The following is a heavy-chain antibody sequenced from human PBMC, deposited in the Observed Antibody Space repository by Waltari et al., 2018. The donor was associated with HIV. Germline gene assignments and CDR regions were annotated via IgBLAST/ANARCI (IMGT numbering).Heavy chain of an antibody. CDR2: IKSNTHGGTT. CDR3: TRVKYGDSRGLCGMNV. D-gene: IGHD2-21*01. CDR1: GIIFGDYA. Sequence: EVQLVESGGGLVKAGRSLRLSCTASGIIFGDYAMSWFPLAPGKGVGWVGFIKSNTHGGTTEDAASVKGRVTISRDDSKSIAYLQMNSRKTEDTAVYYCTRVKYGDSRGLCGMNVWGRGTTVTVSS. J-gene: IGHJ6*02. V-gene: IGHV3-49*05.